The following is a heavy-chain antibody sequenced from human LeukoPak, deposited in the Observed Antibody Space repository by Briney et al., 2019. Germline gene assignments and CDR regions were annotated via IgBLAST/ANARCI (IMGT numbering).Heavy chain of an antibody. Sequence: SSETLSLTCTVSGGSVSSYYWSWIRQPPGKGLEWIGYIYPSGSTDYNPSLKSRVTISVDTSKNQFSLKLSSVTAADTAVYYCARQGWHGSGSYYFDYWGQGTLVTVSS. CDR2: IYPSGST. V-gene: IGHV4-4*09. J-gene: IGHJ4*02. CDR1: GGSVSSYY. D-gene: IGHD3-10*01. CDR3: ARQGWHGSGSYYFDY.